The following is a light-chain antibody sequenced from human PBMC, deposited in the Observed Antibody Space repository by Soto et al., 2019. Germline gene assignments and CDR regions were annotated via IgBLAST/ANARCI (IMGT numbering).Light chain of an antibody. V-gene: IGKV1-5*01. Sequence: DIQMTQSPSSLSASVGDRVTITCRASQNIDKWLAWYQHKPGKAPKVLIHDASSLESGVPSRFSGSGSGTEFTLTISSLQPDDFATYFCQQYNSYLLTFGQGTKVEIK. J-gene: IGKJ1*01. CDR3: QQYNSYLLT. CDR2: DAS. CDR1: QNIDKW.